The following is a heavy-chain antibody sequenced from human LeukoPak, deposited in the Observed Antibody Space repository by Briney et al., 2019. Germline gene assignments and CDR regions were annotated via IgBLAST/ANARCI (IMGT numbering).Heavy chain of an antibody. Sequence: SVKVSCKASGGTFSSYAISWVRQAPGQGLGWMGGIIPIFGTANYAQKFQGRVTITADESTSTAYMELSSLRSEDTAVYYCARDLYCGGDCYSGRNWFDPWGQGTLVTVSS. CDR3: ARDLYCGGDCYSGRNWFDP. CDR2: IIPIFGTA. V-gene: IGHV1-69*01. CDR1: GGTFSSYA. D-gene: IGHD2-21*01. J-gene: IGHJ5*02.